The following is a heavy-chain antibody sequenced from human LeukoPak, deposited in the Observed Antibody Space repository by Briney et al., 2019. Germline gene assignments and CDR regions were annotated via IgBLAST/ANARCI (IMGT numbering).Heavy chain of an antibody. CDR3: ARETTYYYDSSGYYYFDY. J-gene: IGHJ4*02. CDR1: GFTFSSYS. V-gene: IGHV3-21*01. D-gene: IGHD3-22*01. Sequence: GGSLRLSCAASGFTFSSYSMNWVRQAPGKGLEWVSSISSSSSYIYYADSVKGRFTISRDNAKNPLYLQMNSLRAEDTAVYYCARETTYYYDSSGYYYFDYWGQGTLVTVSS. CDR2: ISSSSSYI.